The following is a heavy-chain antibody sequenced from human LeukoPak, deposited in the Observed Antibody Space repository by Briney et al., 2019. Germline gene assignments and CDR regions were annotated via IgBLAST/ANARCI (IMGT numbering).Heavy chain of an antibody. V-gene: IGHV3-23*01. CDR1: GFTFSSYA. D-gene: IGHD4-23*01. J-gene: IGHJ4*02. CDR3: AKPDCGGNSISRVGCDY. Sequence: GGSLRLSCAASGFTFSSYAMSWVRQAPGKGLEWVSAISGSGGSTYYADSVKGRFTISRDDSKNTLYLQMNSLRAEDTAVYYCAKPDCGGNSISRVGCDYWGQGTLGPVCS. CDR2: ISGSGGST.